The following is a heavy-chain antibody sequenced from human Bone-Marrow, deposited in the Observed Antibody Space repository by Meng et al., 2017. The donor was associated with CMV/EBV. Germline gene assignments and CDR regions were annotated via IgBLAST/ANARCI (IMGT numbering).Heavy chain of an antibody. D-gene: IGHD6-13*01. J-gene: IGHJ6*02. CDR1: AFIFSSYG. CDR3: AKDKQSSLSYSYYGMDV. CDR2: IRYDGSNK. Sequence: GGSLRLSCAASAFIFSSYGMHWVRQAPGKGLEWVAFIRYDGSNKFYADSVKGRFTISRDNSKNTLFLQMDSLRVEDTAVYYCAKDKQSSLSYSYYGMDVWAKGPRSPSP. V-gene: IGHV3-30*02.